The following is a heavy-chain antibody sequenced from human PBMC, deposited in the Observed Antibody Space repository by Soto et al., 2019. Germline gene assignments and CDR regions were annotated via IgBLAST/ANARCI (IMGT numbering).Heavy chain of an antibody. J-gene: IGHJ5*02. CDR3: ATANWSHHYFDP. CDR2: INHSGSP. V-gene: IGHV4-34*01. Sequence: SETLSLTCAVYGGSFSGYYWSWLRQPPGKGLEWIGEINHSGSPNYNPSLKSRVAISVDTSKNRFSLKMTSVTAADTAVYYCATANWSHHYFDPWGQGTLVTVSS. CDR1: GGSFSGYY. D-gene: IGHD1-1*01.